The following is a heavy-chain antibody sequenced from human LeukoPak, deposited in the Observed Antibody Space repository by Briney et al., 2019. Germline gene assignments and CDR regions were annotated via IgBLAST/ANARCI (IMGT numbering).Heavy chain of an antibody. CDR3: AKVFRRFGVKKPHDY. D-gene: IGHD3-10*01. J-gene: IGHJ4*02. Sequence: RQAPGXXXXWVSAISGSGGSTYYADSVKGRFTISRDNSKNTLYLQMNSLRAEGTAVYYCAKVFRRFGVKKPHDYWGQGTLVTVSS. V-gene: IGHV3-23*01. CDR2: ISGSGGST.